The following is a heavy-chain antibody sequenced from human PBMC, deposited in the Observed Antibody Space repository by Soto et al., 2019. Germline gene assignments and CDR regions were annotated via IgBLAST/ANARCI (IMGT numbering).Heavy chain of an antibody. V-gene: IGHV1-2*02. CDR1: GYTFSDYY. CDR2: ISPKSGGA. Sequence: GASVKVSCKAGGYTFSDYYIQWVRQAPGQGLEYMGWISPKSGGAAYAQKFRGRVTMTRDTSENQFSLRLTSVTAADTAVYYCVTVNLVGAAYYFDYWGPGTLVTVSS. J-gene: IGHJ4*02. CDR3: VTVNLVGAAYYFDY. D-gene: IGHD1-26*01.